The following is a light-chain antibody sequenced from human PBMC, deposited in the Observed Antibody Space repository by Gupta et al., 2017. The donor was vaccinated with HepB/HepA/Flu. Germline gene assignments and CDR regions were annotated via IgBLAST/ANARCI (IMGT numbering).Light chain of an antibody. Sequence: QSALTQPASVSGSPGQSITISCTGTSSDVGGYKYVAWYQQHPGKAPKLMIYDVNNRPSGVSNRFPGSKSGNTASLTISGLQAEDGADYYCSSYTTSSTLGVFGGGTKLTVL. J-gene: IGLJ2*01. V-gene: IGLV2-14*03. CDR1: SSDVGGYKY. CDR2: DVN. CDR3: SSYTTSSTLGV.